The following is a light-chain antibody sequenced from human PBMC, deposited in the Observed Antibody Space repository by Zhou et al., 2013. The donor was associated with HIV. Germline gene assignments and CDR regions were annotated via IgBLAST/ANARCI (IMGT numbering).Light chain of an antibody. CDR2: EVS. Sequence: QSALTQPASVSGSPGQSIAISCTGTSSDVGSYKRVSWYQQSPGTGPKVMIYEVSNRPSGVPDRFSGSKSGNTASLTISGLQAEDEADYYCQSYDSSLSGYVFGTGTKVTVL. V-gene: IGLV2-18*02. CDR3: QSYDSSLSGYV. J-gene: IGLJ1*01. CDR1: SSDVGSYKR.